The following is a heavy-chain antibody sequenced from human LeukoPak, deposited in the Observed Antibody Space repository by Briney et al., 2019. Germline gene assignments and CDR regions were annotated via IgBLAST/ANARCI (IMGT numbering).Heavy chain of an antibody. J-gene: IGHJ4*02. CDR3: AKDRGYYGSGNNDY. V-gene: IGHV3-23*01. CDR2: ISGSGGST. CDR1: GFIFSDYY. Sequence: PGGSLRLSCAASGFIFSDYYMSWVRQAPGKGLEWVSAISGSGGSTYYADSVKGRFTISRDNSKNTLYLQMNSLRAEDTAVYYCAKDRGYYGSGNNDYWGQGTLVTVSS. D-gene: IGHD3-10*01.